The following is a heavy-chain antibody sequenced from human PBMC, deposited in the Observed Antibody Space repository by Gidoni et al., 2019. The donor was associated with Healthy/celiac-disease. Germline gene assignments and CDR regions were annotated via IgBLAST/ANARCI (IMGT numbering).Heavy chain of an antibody. CDR1: GGSISSYY. CDR3: ARGWSPYYDSSGYYLSFDY. V-gene: IGHV4-59*01. J-gene: IGHJ4*02. CDR2: IYYSGST. D-gene: IGHD3-22*01. Sequence: QVQLQESGPGLVTPSETLSLTCTVSGGSISSYYWSWIRQPPGKGLEWIGYIYYSGSTNYNPSLKSRVTISVDTSKNQFSLKLSSVTAADTAVYYCARGWSPYYDSSGYYLSFDYWGQGTLVTVSS.